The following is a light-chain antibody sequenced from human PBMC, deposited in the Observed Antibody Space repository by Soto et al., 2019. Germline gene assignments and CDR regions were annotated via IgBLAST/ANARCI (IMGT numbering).Light chain of an antibody. J-gene: IGKJ1*01. Sequence: IELTQSPGTLSLSPGERATLSCRASQFVTGSYLAWYQQRPGQAPRLLIYDASNRATDIPHRFSASGSGTDFTLTISRLEPDDFAVYYCQQYASSPRAFGPGTKVEMK. CDR2: DAS. CDR3: QQYASSPRA. V-gene: IGKV3-20*01. CDR1: QFVTGSY.